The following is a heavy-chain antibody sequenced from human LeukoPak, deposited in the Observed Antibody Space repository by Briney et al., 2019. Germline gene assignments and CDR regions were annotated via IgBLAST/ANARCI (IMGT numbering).Heavy chain of an antibody. CDR3: ARTLADYGGNSYYFDY. CDR1: GYTFTSYG. V-gene: IGHV1-18*01. CDR2: ISPYSGDT. J-gene: IGHJ4*02. D-gene: IGHD4-23*01. Sequence: ASVKVSCKASGYTFTSYGISWVRQAPGRGLEWMGWISPYSGDTNYAQTFQGRVTMTTDTSTTTAHMELRSLRSDDTAVYYCARTLADYGGNSYYFDYWGQGALVTVSS.